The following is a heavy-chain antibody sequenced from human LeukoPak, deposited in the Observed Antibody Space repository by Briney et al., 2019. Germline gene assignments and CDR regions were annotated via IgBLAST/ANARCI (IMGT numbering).Heavy chain of an antibody. V-gene: IGHV4-39*07. CDR1: GGSISSSSYY. CDR3: ARDKSGVTTFDY. D-gene: IGHD4-17*01. J-gene: IGHJ4*02. Sequence: SETLSLTCTVSGGSISSSSYYWGWIRQPPGTGLEWIGSIYYSGSTYYNPSLKSRVTISVDTSKNQFSLKLSSVTAADTAVYYCARDKSGVTTFDYWGQGTLVTVSS. CDR2: IYYSGST.